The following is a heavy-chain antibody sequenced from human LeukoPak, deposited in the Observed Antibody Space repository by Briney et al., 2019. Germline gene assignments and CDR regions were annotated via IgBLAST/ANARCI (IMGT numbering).Heavy chain of an antibody. J-gene: IGHJ6*02. Sequence: PGWSLRLSCAASGFTFDDYGMHWVRQTPGKGLEWVSGIGWNSATIVYADSVKGRFTISRDNAKNFLYLQMNSLRAEDTALYYCACQYSPEGYGYYYYGMDVWGQGTTVTVSS. V-gene: IGHV3-9*01. D-gene: IGHD5-18*01. CDR1: GFTFDDYG. CDR2: IGWNSATI. CDR3: ACQYSPEGYGYYYYGMDV.